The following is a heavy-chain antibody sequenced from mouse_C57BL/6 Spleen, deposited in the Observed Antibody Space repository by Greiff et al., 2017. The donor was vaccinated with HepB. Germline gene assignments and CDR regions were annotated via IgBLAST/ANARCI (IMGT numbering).Heavy chain of an antibody. CDR3: AQKGNYSNSWFAY. Sequence: QVTLKVSGPGILQPSQTLSLTCSFSGFSLSTFGMGVGWIRQPSGKGLEWLAHIWWDDDKYYNPALKSRLTITKDTTKNQVFLKIAYVDTADTATYYCAQKGNYSNSWFAYWGQGTLVTVSA. CDR2: IWWDDDK. J-gene: IGHJ3*01. D-gene: IGHD2-5*01. CDR1: GFSLSTFGMG. V-gene: IGHV8-8*01.